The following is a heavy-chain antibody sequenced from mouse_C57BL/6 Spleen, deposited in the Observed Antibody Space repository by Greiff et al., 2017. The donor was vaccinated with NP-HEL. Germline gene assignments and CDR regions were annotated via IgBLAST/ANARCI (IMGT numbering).Heavy chain of an antibody. CDR3: TRPGLTGISFDY. CDR2: IRNKANNHAT. CDR1: GFTFSDAW. V-gene: IGHV6-6*01. Sequence: EVKVVESGGGLVQPGGSMKLSCAASGFTFSDAWMDWVRQSPEKGLEWVAEIRNKANNHATYYAESVKGRFTISRDDSKSSVYLQMNSLRAEDTGIYYCTRPGLTGISFDYWGQGTTLTVSS. D-gene: IGHD4-1*01. J-gene: IGHJ2*01.